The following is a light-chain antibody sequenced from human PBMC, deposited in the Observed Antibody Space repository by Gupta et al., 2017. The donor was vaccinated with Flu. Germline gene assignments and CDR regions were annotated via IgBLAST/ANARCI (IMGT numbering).Light chain of an antibody. Sequence: SSELTQDPTVSVALGQTVRITCQGDSLRGYYATWYQKRPGQAPILVIYGKNNRPSGIPDRFSGSSSGNTASLTIAGAQAEDEADYYCNSRDSSGNHLVFGGGTKLTVL. CDR2: GKN. V-gene: IGLV3-19*01. CDR1: SLRGYY. CDR3: NSRDSSGNHLV. J-gene: IGLJ3*02.